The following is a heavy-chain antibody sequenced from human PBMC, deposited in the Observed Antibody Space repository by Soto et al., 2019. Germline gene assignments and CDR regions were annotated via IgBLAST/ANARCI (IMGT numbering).Heavy chain of an antibody. Sequence: ASVKVSCKASGYTFTSYGISWVRQAPVQGLEWMGWISAYNGNTNYAQKLQGRVTMTTDTSTSTAYMELRSLRSDDTAVYYCARDNDFWSGYDYYYGMDVWGQGTTVTV. V-gene: IGHV1-18*01. CDR2: ISAYNGNT. CDR3: ARDNDFWSGYDYYYGMDV. J-gene: IGHJ6*02. D-gene: IGHD3-3*01. CDR1: GYTFTSYG.